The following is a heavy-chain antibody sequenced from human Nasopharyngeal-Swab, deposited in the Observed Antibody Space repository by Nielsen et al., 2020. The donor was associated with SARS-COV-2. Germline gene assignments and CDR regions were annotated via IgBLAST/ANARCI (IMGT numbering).Heavy chain of an antibody. D-gene: IGHD3-3*01. Sequence: WIRQPPGKGLEWIGYIYYSGSTYYNPSLKSRVTISVDTSKNQFSLKLSSVTAADTAVYYCARGHLLDDFWSGYYIYKTYYYYGMDVWGQGTTVTVSS. CDR2: IYYSGST. V-gene: IGHV4-30-4*01. J-gene: IGHJ6*02. CDR3: ARGHLLDDFWSGYYIYKTYYYYGMDV.